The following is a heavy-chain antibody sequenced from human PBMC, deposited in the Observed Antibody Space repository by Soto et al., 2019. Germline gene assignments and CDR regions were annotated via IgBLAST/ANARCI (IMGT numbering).Heavy chain of an antibody. V-gene: IGHV3-21*06. CDR2: ISSSSDYI. CDR1: GFTFTSYT. D-gene: IGHD6-6*01. J-gene: IGHJ4*02. CDR3: ARARVYATGPLGF. Sequence: LRLSCAASGFTFTSYTMNWVRQAPGKGLEWVSSISSSSDYIYYADSMKGRVTISRDNAKNSLFLDMNSLTGEDTAVYYCARARVYATGPLGFWGQGTLVTVSS.